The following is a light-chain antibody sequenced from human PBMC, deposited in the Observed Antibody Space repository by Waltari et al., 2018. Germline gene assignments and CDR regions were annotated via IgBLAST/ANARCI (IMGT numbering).Light chain of an antibody. V-gene: IGLV3-1*01. CDR2: EDT. CDR1: KLGEKS. J-gene: IGLJ2*01. Sequence: YELTQPPSVSVSPGQTASITCSGGKLGEKSVCWYQQKPGQSPLLVTYEDTRRPSGVPERFSGSNSGNTATLTISGTQAVDEADYYCQAWDTFVVFGGGTKLTVL. CDR3: QAWDTFVV.